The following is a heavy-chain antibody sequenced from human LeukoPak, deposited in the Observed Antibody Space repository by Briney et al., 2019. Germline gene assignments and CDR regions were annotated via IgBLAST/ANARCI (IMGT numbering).Heavy chain of an antibody. D-gene: IGHD5-18*01. CDR3: ARDQGYSRDGYYYAMDV. CDR1: GFILNDHY. J-gene: IGHJ6*02. V-gene: IGHV3-64*01. Sequence: GGSLRLSCAASGFILNDHYIDWVRQAPGKGLEYVSAISSYGGSTYYANSVKGRFTISRDNSKNTLYLQMGSLRAEDMGVYYCARDQGYSRDGYYYAMDVWGQGTTVTVSS. CDR2: ISSYGGST.